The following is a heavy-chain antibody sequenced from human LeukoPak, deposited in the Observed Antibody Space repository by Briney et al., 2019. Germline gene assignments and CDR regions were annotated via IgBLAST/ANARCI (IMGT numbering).Heavy chain of an antibody. V-gene: IGHV5-51*01. Sequence: GESLKISCKGSGYSFTTYWIGWVRQMPGKGLEWMGIIYPGDSDTRYSPSLQGQVTISADKSSSTAYLQWSSLKASDTAMYYCARRGPIAAAGYYFDYWGQGTLVTVSS. CDR1: GYSFTTYW. D-gene: IGHD6-13*01. CDR2: IYPGDSDT. CDR3: ARRGPIAAAGYYFDY. J-gene: IGHJ4*02.